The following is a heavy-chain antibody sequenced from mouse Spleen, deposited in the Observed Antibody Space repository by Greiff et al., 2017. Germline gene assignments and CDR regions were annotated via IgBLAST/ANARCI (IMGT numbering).Heavy chain of an antibody. CDR3: ARLWYLYYAMDY. D-gene: IGHD2-1*01. V-gene: IGHV1-64*01. Sequence: VQLQQPGAELVKPGASVKLSCKASGYTFTSYWMHWVKQRPGQGLEWIGMIHPNSGSTNYNEKFKSKATLTVDKSSSTAYMQLSSLTSEDSAVYYCARLWYLYYAMDYWGQGTSVTVSS. CDR1: GYTFTSYW. J-gene: IGHJ4*01. CDR2: IHPNSGST.